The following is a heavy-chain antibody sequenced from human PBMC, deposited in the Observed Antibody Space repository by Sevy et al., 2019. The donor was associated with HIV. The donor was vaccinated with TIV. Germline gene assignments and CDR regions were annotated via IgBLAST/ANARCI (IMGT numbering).Heavy chain of an antibody. D-gene: IGHD2-21*01. CDR1: GFSYSSYG. V-gene: IGHV3-30*02. CDR3: VKEGGGEGGDH. Sequence: GESLKISCAASGFSYSSYGMHWVRQAPGKGLEWVAYIQYDGSNKDYADSVKGRFTISRDNSKNTLDLQMNSPRVEDTAVYYCVKEGGGEGGDHWGQGTLVTVSS. CDR2: IQYDGSNK. J-gene: IGHJ4*02.